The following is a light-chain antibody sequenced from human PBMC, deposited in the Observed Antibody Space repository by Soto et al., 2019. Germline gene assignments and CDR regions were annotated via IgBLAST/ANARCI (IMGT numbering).Light chain of an antibody. Sequence: ETVMTQSPATLYVSPGEGATLSCTASQSVSHNLAWYQQTPGQAPRLLIYGASSRATGIPDRFSASGSGTDFTLTISRLEPEDFAVYYCQYYDKLAKAITFGQGTRLEI. CDR2: GAS. CDR1: QSVSHN. CDR3: QYYDKLAKAIT. V-gene: IGKV3D-15*01. J-gene: IGKJ5*01.